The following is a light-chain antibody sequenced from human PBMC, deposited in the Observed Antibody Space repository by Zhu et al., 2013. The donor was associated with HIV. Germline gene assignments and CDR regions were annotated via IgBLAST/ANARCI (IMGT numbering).Light chain of an antibody. J-gene: IGLJ2*01. V-gene: IGLV2-14*01. CDR1: DSDVGDYNF. Sequence: HSALTQPASVSGSPGQSITISCSGTDSDVGDYNFVSWYQQHPGKAPKLIIFEVTNRPSGVSNRFSGSKSGNTASLTISGLQADDESHYYCSSYRRNSGVVFGTGTKLSVL. CDR2: EVT. CDR3: SSYRRNSGVV.